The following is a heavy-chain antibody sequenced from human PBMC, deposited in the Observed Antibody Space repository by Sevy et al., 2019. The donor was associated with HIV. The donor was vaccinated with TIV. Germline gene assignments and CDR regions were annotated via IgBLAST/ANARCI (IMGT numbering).Heavy chain of an antibody. CDR3: ARRLPMTTVTTGFDY. CDR2: INHSGST. CDR1: GGSFSGYY. J-gene: IGHJ4*02. Sequence: SETLSLTCAVYGGSFSGYYWSWIRQPPGKGLEWIGEINHSGSTNYNPSLKSRVTISVDTSKNQFFLKLSSVTAADTAVYYCARRLPMTTVTTGFDYWGQGTLVTVSS. V-gene: IGHV4-34*01. D-gene: IGHD4-17*01.